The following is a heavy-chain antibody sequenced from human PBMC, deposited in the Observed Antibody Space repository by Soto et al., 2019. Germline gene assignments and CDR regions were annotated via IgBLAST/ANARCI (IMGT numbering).Heavy chain of an antibody. J-gene: IGHJ4*02. CDR1: GFTFSSYG. CDR3: ARDGIAVAYLFDY. D-gene: IGHD6-19*01. V-gene: IGHV3-33*01. CDR2: IWYDGSNK. Sequence: PGGSLRLSCAASGFTFSSYGMHWVRQAPGKGLEWVAVIWYDGSNKYYADSVKGRFTISRDNSKNTLYLQMNSLRAEDTAVYYCARDGIAVAYLFDYWGQGTLVTVSS.